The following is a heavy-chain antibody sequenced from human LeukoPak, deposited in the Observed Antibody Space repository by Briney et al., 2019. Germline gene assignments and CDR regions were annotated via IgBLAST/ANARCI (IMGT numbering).Heavy chain of an antibody. CDR2: INPNSGGT. V-gene: IGHV1-2*02. Sequence: AASVKVSCKASGYTFTGYYMHWVRQAPGQGFEWMGWINPNSGGTNYAQKFQGRVTMTRDTSISTAYMELSRLRSDDTAVYYCARGKVGATPEDYWGQGTLVTVSS. D-gene: IGHD1-26*01. CDR3: ARGKVGATPEDY. J-gene: IGHJ4*02. CDR1: GYTFTGYY.